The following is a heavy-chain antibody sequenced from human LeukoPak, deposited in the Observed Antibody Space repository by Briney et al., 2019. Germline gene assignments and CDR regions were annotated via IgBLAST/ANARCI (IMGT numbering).Heavy chain of an antibody. J-gene: IGHJ5*02. V-gene: IGHV3-48*03. CDR2: ISSSGSTI. Sequence: AGGSLRLSCAASGFTFSSYEMNWVRQAPGKGLEWVSYISSSGSTIYYADSVKGRFTISRDNAKNSLYLQMNSLRAKDTAVYYCASLYAFRNWFDPWGQGTLVTVSS. CDR3: ASLYAFRNWFDP. CDR1: GFTFSSYE. D-gene: IGHD2/OR15-2a*01.